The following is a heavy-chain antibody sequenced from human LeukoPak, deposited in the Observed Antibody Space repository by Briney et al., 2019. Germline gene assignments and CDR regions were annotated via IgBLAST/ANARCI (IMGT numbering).Heavy chain of an antibody. CDR3: ARVVSYGSGSYGYYFDY. J-gene: IGHJ4*02. V-gene: IGHV3-33*01. CDR2: IWYDGSNK. Sequence: GGSLRLSCAASGFTFRSYGMHWVRHAPGKGLEWVAVIWYDGSNKYYADSVKGRFTISRDNSKNTLYLQMNSLRAEDTAVYYCARVVSYGSGSYGYYFDYWGRGALVTVSS. CDR1: GFTFRSYG. D-gene: IGHD3-10*01.